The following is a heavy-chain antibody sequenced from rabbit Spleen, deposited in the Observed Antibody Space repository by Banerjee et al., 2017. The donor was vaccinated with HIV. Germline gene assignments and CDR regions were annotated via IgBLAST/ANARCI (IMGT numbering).Heavy chain of an antibody. CDR1: GFSFSSSW. CDR2: IYVVGSHDT. V-gene: IGHV1S45*01. J-gene: IGHJ4*01. D-gene: IGHD1-1*01. CDR3: ARDLANVIGWNFGL. Sequence: QQQLEESGGDLVKPEGSLTLTCTASGFSFSSSWVCWVRQAPGKGLEWIACIYVVGSHDTDYASWATGRFTISKTSSTTVTLQMTSLTAADTATYFCARDLANVIGWNFGLWGPGTLVTVS.